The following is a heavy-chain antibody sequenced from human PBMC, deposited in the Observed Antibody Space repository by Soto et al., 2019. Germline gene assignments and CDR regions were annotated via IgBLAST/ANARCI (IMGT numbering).Heavy chain of an antibody. CDR1: GYTFTSYA. J-gene: IGHJ4*02. CDR3: ARAASMDYYDSSGYSDY. V-gene: IGHV1-3*01. D-gene: IGHD3-22*01. CDR2: INAGNGNT. Sequence: QVQLVQSGAEVKKPGASVKVSCKASGYTFTSYAMHWVRQAPGQRLEWMGWINAGNGNTKYSQKFQGRVTITRDTSASTDYMELSSLRSEDTAVYYCARAASMDYYDSSGYSDYWGQGTLVTVSS.